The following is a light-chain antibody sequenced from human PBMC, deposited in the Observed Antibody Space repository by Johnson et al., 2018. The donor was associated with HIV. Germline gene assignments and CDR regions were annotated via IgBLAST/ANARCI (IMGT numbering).Light chain of an antibody. CDR1: SSNIGNNY. J-gene: IGLJ1*01. CDR2: ENN. CDR3: GTWDSSLSAHFV. V-gene: IGLV1-51*02. Sequence: QSVLTQPPSVSAAPGQKVTISCSGSSSNIGNNYVSWYQQLPGTAPKLLIYENNKRPSGIPDRFSGSKSGTSATLGITGLQTGDEADYYCGTWDSSLSAHFVIGPGTKVPVL.